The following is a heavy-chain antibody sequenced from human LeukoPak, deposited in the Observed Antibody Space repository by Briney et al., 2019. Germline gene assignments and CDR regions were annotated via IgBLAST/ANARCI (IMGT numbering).Heavy chain of an antibody. CDR3: ARADCSGGSCYAFDI. V-gene: IGHV4-61*01. CDR1: GGSVSSGSYY. D-gene: IGHD2-15*01. Sequence: PSETLSLTCTVSGGSVSSGSYYWSWVRQPPGNGLGWIGYIYISGSTNYNPSLKSRVTMSVDTSKNQFSLKLSSVTAADTAVYYCARADCSGGSCYAFDIWGQGTMVTVSS. J-gene: IGHJ3*02. CDR2: IYISGST.